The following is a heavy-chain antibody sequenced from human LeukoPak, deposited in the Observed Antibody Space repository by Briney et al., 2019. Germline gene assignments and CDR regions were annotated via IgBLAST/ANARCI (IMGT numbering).Heavy chain of an antibody. J-gene: IGHJ4*02. Sequence: HPGGSLRLSCAASGFTFSTYAMSWVRQAPGRGLEWVSAVRGSGTDTYYADSVKGRFTISRDNFQCTLHLQMNSLRAEDTAVYYCAKALVYGSGSFSCFDSWGQGTLVTVSS. V-gene: IGHV3-23*01. CDR1: GFTFSTYA. CDR2: VRGSGTDT. D-gene: IGHD3-10*01. CDR3: AKALVYGSGSFSCFDS.